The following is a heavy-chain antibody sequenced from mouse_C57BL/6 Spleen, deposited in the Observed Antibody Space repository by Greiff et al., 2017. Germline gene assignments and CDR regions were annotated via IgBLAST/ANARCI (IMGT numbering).Heavy chain of an antibody. CDR1: GYTFTSYW. CDR3: ARGAVVATDWFAY. Sequence: QVQLQQPGAELVKPGASVKMSCKASGYTFTSYWITWVKQRPGQGLEWIGDIYPGSGSTNYNEKFKSKATLTVDTSSSTAYMQLSSLTSEYSAVYDCARGAVVATDWFAYWGQGTLVTVAA. J-gene: IGHJ3*01. V-gene: IGHV1-55*01. CDR2: IYPGSGST. D-gene: IGHD1-1*01.